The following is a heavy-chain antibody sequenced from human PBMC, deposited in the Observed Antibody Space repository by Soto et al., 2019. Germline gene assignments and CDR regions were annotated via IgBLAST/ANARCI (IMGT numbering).Heavy chain of an antibody. CDR1: GFTFSSYG. Sequence: PGGSLRLSCEASGFTFSSYGMHWVRQAPGKGLEWVAIISYDGSNTYFADSVKGRFTISRDNFKNTLYLQMNSLTSEDTAVYYCARDQSWHDLVWWFDPWGQGTLVTVSS. CDR2: ISYDGSNT. J-gene: IGHJ5*02. V-gene: IGHV3-30*03. CDR3: ARDQSWHDLVWWFDP. D-gene: IGHD1-1*01.